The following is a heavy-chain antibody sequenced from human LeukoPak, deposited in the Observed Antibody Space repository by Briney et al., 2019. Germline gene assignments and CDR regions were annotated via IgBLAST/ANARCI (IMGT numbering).Heavy chain of an antibody. D-gene: IGHD6-19*01. CDR1: GFTFSIFW. CDR3: ARRWAVAAVDY. V-gene: IGHV3-74*01. Sequence: GGSLRLSCAASGFTFSIFWMHWVRRAPGKGPVWVSRINSDGSSTDYADSVKGRFTISRDNAKNTLYLQMNSLRIEDMAVYYCARRWAVAAVDYWGQGTLVTVSS. J-gene: IGHJ4*02. CDR2: INSDGSST.